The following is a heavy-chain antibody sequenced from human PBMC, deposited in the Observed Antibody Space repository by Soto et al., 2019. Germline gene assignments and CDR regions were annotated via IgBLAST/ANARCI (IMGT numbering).Heavy chain of an antibody. Sequence: SETLSLTCAVHGGSFSDYYWSWIRQPPGKGLEWIGEINYSGRTNYNPSLKSRVTISVDTSKNQFPLTLSSMTAADTAVYYCARPGHLLAYWGQGISVTVSS. V-gene: IGHV4-34*01. J-gene: IGHJ4*02. CDR3: ARPGHLLAY. CDR2: INYSGRT. CDR1: GGSFSDYY.